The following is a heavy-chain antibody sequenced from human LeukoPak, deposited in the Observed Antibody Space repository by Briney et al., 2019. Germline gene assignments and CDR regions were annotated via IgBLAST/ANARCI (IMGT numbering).Heavy chain of an antibody. D-gene: IGHD6-13*01. CDR2: ISYDGSNK. J-gene: IGHJ3*02. Sequence: GGSLRLSCAASGFTFSTSGMHWVRQAPGKGLEWVAIISYDGSNKYYADSVKGRFTISRDNSKNTLYLQMNSLRAEDTAVYYCAKPYSSSWYRNAFDIWGQGTMVTVSS. CDR1: GFTFSTSG. CDR3: AKPYSSSWYRNAFDI. V-gene: IGHV3-30*18.